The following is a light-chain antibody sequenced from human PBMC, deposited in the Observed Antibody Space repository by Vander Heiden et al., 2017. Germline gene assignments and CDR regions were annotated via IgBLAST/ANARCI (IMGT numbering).Light chain of an antibody. V-gene: IGKV3-20*01. CDR2: GAS. CDR1: QSVDSGY. CDR3: QQYGRSLWT. Sequence: EIVLTQSPGTLSLSPGVRATLSCRASQSVDSGYFAWYHQKPGQAPRLLIYGASSRATGIPDRFSGSGSGTDFTLTINRLEPEDFAVYYCQQYGRSLWTFGQGTKVEIK. J-gene: IGKJ1*01.